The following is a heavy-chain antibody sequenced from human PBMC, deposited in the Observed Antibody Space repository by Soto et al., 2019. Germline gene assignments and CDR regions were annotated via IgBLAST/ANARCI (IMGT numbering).Heavy chain of an antibody. CDR3: AREFSGYSSGWYYYYYYMDV. V-gene: IGHV3-7*01. D-gene: IGHD6-19*01. CDR1: GFTFSSYW. J-gene: IGHJ6*03. CDR2: IKQDGSEK. Sequence: GGSLRLSCAASGFTFSSYWMSWVRQAPGKGLEWVANIKQDGSEKYYVDSVKGRFTISRDNAKNSLYLQMNSLGAEDTAVYYCAREFSGYSSGWYYYYYYMDVWGKGTTVTVSS.